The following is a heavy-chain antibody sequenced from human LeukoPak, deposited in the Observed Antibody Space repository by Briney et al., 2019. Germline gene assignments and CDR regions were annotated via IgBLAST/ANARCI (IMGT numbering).Heavy chain of an antibody. J-gene: IGHJ4*02. Sequence: GGSLRFSCAASGFTDSSNYMSWVRQAPGKGLEWVSVIYSGGSTYYADSVKGRFTISRDNSKNTLYLQMNSLRAEDTAVYYCARDRIYCSGGSCPSGYFDYWGQGTLVTVSS. D-gene: IGHD2-15*01. V-gene: IGHV3-53*01. CDR2: IYSGGST. CDR3: ARDRIYCSGGSCPSGYFDY. CDR1: GFTDSSNY.